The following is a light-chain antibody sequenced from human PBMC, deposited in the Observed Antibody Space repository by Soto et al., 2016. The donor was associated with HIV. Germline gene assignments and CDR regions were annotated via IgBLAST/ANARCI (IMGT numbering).Light chain of an antibody. CDR3: QQLNSYPRT. CDR1: QVIRNF. CDR2: SAS. V-gene: IGKV1-9*01. Sequence: DIQLTQSPSFLSTSVGDRVTITCRASQVIRNFLAWYQQKPGKAPKLLIYSASTLQSGVPSRFSGSGSGTEFTLTISSLQPEDFATYYCQQLNSYPRTFGPGTKVDIK. J-gene: IGKJ3*01.